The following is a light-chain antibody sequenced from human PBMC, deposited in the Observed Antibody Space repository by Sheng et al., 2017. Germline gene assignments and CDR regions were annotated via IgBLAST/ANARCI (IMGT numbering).Light chain of an antibody. CDR2: DAS. V-gene: IGKV3D-7*01. Sequence: IVLTQSPATLSVSPGERATLSCRASQSVSNNYLVWFQQKRGQAPRLLIYDASNRATGIPARFSGSGSGTDFTLTISSLQPDDFATYYCQQYTTYSGYTFGQGTKVEIK. CDR3: QQYTTYSGYT. J-gene: IGKJ2*01. CDR1: QSVSNNY.